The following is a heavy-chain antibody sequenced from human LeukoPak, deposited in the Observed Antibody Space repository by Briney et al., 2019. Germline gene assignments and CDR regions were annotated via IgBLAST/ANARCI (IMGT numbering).Heavy chain of an antibody. D-gene: IGHD3-22*01. CDR3: ARGNSYYDSSGAFDY. CDR1: GGSISSYY. CDR2: IYYSGST. J-gene: IGHJ4*02. Sequence: SETLSLTCTVSGGSISSYYWSWIRQPPGKGLEWIGYIYYSGSTNCNPSLKSRVTISVDTSKNQFSLKLGSVTAADTAVYYCARGNSYYDSSGAFDYWGQGTLVTVSS. V-gene: IGHV4-59*12.